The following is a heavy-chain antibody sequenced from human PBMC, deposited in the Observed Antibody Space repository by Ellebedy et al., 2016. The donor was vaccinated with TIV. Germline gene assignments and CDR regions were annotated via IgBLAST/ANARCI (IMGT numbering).Heavy chain of an antibody. V-gene: IGHV4-59*01. Sequence: SETLSLXCTVSGGSISSYYWSWIRQPPGKGLEWIGYIYYSGTTNYNPSLKSRVTISVDTSKNQFSLKLSSVTAADTAVYYCARGSVVVAATIDYWGQGTLVTVSS. J-gene: IGHJ4*02. D-gene: IGHD2-15*01. CDR2: IYYSGTT. CDR3: ARGSVVVAATIDY. CDR1: GGSISSYY.